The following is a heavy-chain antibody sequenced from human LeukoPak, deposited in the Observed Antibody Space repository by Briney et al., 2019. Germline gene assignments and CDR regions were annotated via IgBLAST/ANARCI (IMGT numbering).Heavy chain of an antibody. CDR1: GGSINSYY. CDR3: AGRLWRRDGYNLSAFDI. Sequence: SETLSLTCTVSGGSINSYYWNWIRQPPGKGLEWIGYIYYSGSTNYNPSLKSRVTISVDTSKSQFSLKLSSVTAADTAVYYCAGRLWRRDGYNLSAFDIWGQGTMVIVSS. V-gene: IGHV4-59*01. D-gene: IGHD5-24*01. J-gene: IGHJ3*02. CDR2: IYYSGST.